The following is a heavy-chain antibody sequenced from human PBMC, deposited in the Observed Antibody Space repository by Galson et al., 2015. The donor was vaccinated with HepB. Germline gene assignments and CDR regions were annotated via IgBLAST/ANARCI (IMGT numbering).Heavy chain of an antibody. D-gene: IGHD1-26*01. J-gene: IGHJ2*01. V-gene: IGHV4-4*02. Sequence: TLSLTCAVSGDSISSPDWWNWVRQPPGKGLEWIGEIHHSGSYNYNPSLKSRVTMSVDKSKNQFSLKVTSVTAADTAVYYCARDSGGGNYPTGTWYFDLWGRGTLVTVSS. CDR3: ARDSGGGNYPTGTWYFDL. CDR1: GDSISSPDW. CDR2: IHHSGSY.